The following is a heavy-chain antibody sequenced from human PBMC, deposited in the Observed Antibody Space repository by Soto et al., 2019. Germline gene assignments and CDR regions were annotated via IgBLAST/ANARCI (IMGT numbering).Heavy chain of an antibody. CDR1: GYTFTSYG. V-gene: IGHV1-18*01. CDR3: ARYLVPAAMFGNSSDVFAI. CDR2: ISAYNGNT. D-gene: IGHD2-2*01. Sequence: ASVKVSCKASGYTFTSYGISWVRQAPGQGLEWMGWISAYNGNTNYAQKLQGRVTMTADTSTSTAYMELSSLRSEDTAVYYCARYLVPAAMFGNSSDVFAIWGQGTMVTVSS. J-gene: IGHJ3*02.